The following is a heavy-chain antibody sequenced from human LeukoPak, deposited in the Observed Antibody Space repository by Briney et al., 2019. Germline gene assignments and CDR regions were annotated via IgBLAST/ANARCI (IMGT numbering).Heavy chain of an antibody. D-gene: IGHD3-10*01. CDR2: ISAYNGNT. CDR3: ARDRYYGSGSYCPLDY. J-gene: IGHJ4*02. V-gene: IGHV1-18*01. Sequence: ASVKVSCKASGYTFTSYAMNWVRQAPGQGLEWMGWISAYNGNTNYAQKLQGRVTMTTDTSTSTAYMELRSLRSDDTAVYYCARDRYYGSGSYCPLDYWGQGTLVTVSS. CDR1: GYTFTSYA.